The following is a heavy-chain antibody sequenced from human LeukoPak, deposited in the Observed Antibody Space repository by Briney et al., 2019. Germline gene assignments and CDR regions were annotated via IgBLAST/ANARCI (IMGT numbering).Heavy chain of an antibody. CDR1: AYTFANYG. CDR2: INSYNDNT. CDR3: ARAADDVFDI. V-gene: IGHV1-18*01. Sequence: ASVKVSCKDSAYTFANYGISWVRQAPGQGLEWMGWINSYNDNTHYAQKLQGRVTMTTDTSTTTVYMDLRNLRSDDTAVYYCARAADDVFDIWGQGTMVTVSS. J-gene: IGHJ3*02.